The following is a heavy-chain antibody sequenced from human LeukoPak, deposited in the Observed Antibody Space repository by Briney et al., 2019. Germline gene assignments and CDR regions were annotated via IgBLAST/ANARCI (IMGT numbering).Heavy chain of an antibody. CDR1: GYTFTGYY. V-gene: IGHV1-2*02. CDR2: INPNSGGT. D-gene: IGHD3-9*01. CDR3: ARDPMPYDILTGSYYYYYYYMDV. J-gene: IGHJ6*03. Sequence: GASVKVSCKASGYTFTGYYMHWVRQAPGQGLEWMGWINPNSGGTNYAQKFQGRVTMTRDTSISTAYMELSRLRSDDTAVYYCARDPMPYDILTGSYYYYYYYMDVWGKGTTVTISS.